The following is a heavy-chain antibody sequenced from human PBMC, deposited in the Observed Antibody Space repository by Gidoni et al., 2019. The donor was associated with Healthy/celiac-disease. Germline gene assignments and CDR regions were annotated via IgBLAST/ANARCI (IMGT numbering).Heavy chain of an antibody. CDR1: GGTFSSYA. CDR2: IIPIFGTA. V-gene: IGHV1-69*01. D-gene: IGHD5-18*01. J-gene: IGHJ6*02. Sequence: QVQLVQSGAEVKKPGSSVKVSCKASGGTFSSYAISWVRQAPGQGLEWMGGIIPIFGTANYAQKFQGRVTITADESTSTAYMELSSLRSEDTAVYYCARQRDTAMVDNYYYYGMDVWGQGTTVTVSS. CDR3: ARQRDTAMVDNYYYYGMDV.